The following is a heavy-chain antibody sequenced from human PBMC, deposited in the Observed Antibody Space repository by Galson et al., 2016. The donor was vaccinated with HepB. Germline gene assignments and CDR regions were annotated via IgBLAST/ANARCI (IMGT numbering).Heavy chain of an antibody. CDR1: GYPFNNFD. V-gene: IGHV1-18*01. CDR3: AREIIGAYYYYGLDV. J-gene: IGHJ6*02. Sequence: SVKVSCKASGYPFNNFDISWVRQAPGQGLEWMGWISGYNGSSVSAEKFQGRVTLTTDTSTSTAYMELRGLRSDDTAVYYCAREIIGAYYYYGLDVWGQGTTVTVSS. CDR2: ISGYNGSS. D-gene: IGHD2/OR15-2a*01.